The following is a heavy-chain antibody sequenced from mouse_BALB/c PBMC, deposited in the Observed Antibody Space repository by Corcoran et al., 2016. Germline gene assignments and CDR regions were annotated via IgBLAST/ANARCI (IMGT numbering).Heavy chain of an antibody. CDR1: GYTFTNYG. D-gene: IGHD2-12*01. Sequence: QIQLVQSGPELKKPGETVKISCTASGYTFTNYGMNWVKQAPGKGLKWMGWINTYTGEPTYADDFKGRFAFSLETSASTAYLQINNLKNEDTATYFCAIYYSAWFAYWGQGTLVTVSA. V-gene: IGHV9-3-1*01. CDR3: AIYYSAWFAY. CDR2: INTYTGEP. J-gene: IGHJ3*01.